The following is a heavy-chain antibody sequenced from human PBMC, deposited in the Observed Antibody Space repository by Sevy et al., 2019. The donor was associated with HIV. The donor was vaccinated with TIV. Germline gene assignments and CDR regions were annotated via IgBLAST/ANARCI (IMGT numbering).Heavy chain of an antibody. J-gene: IGHJ3*02. CDR2: INHSGST. Sequence: LLQLRSLSLTCAVYGGSFSGYYWSWIRQPPGKGLEWIGEINHSGSTNYNPSLKSRVTISVDTSKNQFSLKLSSVTAADTAVYYWARGSLARYFDWLSRDAFDIWGQGTMVTVSS. CDR3: ARGSLARYFDWLSRDAFDI. CDR1: GGSFSGYY. D-gene: IGHD3-9*01. V-gene: IGHV4-34*01.